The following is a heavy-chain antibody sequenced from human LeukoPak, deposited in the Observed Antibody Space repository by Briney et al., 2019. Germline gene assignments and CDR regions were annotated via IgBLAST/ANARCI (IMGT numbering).Heavy chain of an antibody. CDR3: ARDSGEGVRGVIITGLYYYYAMDV. CDR1: GFTFSSYG. J-gene: IGHJ6*02. CDR2: ISYDGSNK. D-gene: IGHD3-10*01. V-gene: IGHV3-30*03. Sequence: AGGSLRLSCAASGFTFSSYGMHWVRQAPGKGLEWVAVISYDGSNKYYADSVKGRFTISRDNSKNTLYLQMNSLRAEDTAVYYCARDSGEGVRGVIITGLYYYYAMDVWGQGTTVTVSS.